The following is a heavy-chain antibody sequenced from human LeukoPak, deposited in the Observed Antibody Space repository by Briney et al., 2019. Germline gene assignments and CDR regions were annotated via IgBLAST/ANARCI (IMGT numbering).Heavy chain of an antibody. D-gene: IGHD3-16*01. Sequence: PGGSLRLSCAASGFSFSAYYMNLIRQAPGKGLEWVSYISDSGNTVYYADSVKGRFTFSRDNAKSSLYLQMNSLRAEDTAVYYCVRDRGGVSFDFWGQGTLVTVSS. J-gene: IGHJ4*02. CDR2: ISDSGNTV. CDR1: GFSFSAYY. CDR3: VRDRGGVSFDF. V-gene: IGHV3-11*01.